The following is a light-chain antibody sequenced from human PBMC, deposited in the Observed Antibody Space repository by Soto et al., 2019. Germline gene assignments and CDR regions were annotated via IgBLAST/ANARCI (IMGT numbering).Light chain of an antibody. CDR1: SGHSSYA. Sequence: QLVLTQSPSASASLGASVKLTFTLSSGHSSYAIAWHQQQPEKGPRYLMKLNSDGSHSKGDGIPDRFSGSSSGAERYLTITNLPSEDEADYYCQTWGTGIQVFGGGTKLTVL. J-gene: IGLJ2*01. V-gene: IGLV4-69*01. CDR3: QTWGTGIQV. CDR2: LNSDGSH.